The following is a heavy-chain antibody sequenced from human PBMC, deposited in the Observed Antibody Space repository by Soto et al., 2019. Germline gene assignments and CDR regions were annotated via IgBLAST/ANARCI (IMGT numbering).Heavy chain of an antibody. CDR1: GFTFSDYG. Sequence: QVQLVESGGGVVQPGRSLRLSCAASGFTFSDYGRHWVRQAPGKGLEWVAVISYDGGNKYYADSVKGRFTISRDNFKNTLYLQMNSLRGEDTAVYYCAKISTAAAATEIRLYYWGEGTLVTVSS. V-gene: IGHV3-30*18. D-gene: IGHD6-13*01. CDR3: AKISTAAAATEIRLYY. J-gene: IGHJ4*02. CDR2: ISYDGGNK.